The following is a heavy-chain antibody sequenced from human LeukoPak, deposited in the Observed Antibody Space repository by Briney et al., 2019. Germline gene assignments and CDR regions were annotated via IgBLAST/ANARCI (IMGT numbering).Heavy chain of an antibody. J-gene: IGHJ4*02. V-gene: IGHV4-59*01. Sequence: SETLSLTCTVSGRSISSYYGSWIRQPPGKGLEWIGYIYYSGSTNYNPSLKRRVTISVEQAKNHIPLKLSSVTAADTAVYYCARDAYGGNPPYFDCWGEGTLVTVSS. CDR1: GRSISSYY. CDR3: ARDAYGGNPPYFDC. CDR2: IYYSGST. D-gene: IGHD4-23*01.